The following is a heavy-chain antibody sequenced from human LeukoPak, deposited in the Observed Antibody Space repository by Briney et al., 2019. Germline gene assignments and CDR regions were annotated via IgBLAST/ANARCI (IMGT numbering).Heavy chain of an antibody. D-gene: IGHD2-15*01. CDR3: ARDGTVVVVAAFDY. CDR2: INPNSGGT. Sequence: ASVKVSRKASGYTFTGYYMHWVRQAPGQGLEWMGWINPNSGGTNYAQKFQGRVTMTTDTSTSTAYMELRSLRSDDTAVYYCARDGTVVVVAAFDYWGQGTPVTVSS. CDR1: GYTFTGYY. V-gene: IGHV1-2*02. J-gene: IGHJ4*02.